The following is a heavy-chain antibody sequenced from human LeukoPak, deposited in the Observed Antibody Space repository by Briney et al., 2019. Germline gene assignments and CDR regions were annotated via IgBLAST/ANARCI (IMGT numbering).Heavy chain of an antibody. D-gene: IGHD2-2*01. CDR3: SGYCSSTSCLPDQNWFDP. Sequence: PGRSLRLSCAASGFTFGSYGMHWVRQAPGKGLEWVAVIWYNGSNKYYADSVKGRFTISRDNSKNTLYLQMNSLRAEDTAVYYCSGYCSSTSCLPDQNWFDPWGQGTLVTVSS. J-gene: IGHJ5*02. CDR1: GFTFGSYG. V-gene: IGHV3-33*01. CDR2: IWYNGSNK.